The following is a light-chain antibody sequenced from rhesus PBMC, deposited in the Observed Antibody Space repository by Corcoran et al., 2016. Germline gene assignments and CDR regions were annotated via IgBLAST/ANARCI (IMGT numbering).Light chain of an antibody. J-gene: IGKJ1*01. CDR3: LQDYTTPWT. CDR2: AAS. V-gene: IGKV1-94*01. CDR1: QGINKE. Sequence: DIQMTQSPSSLSASVGDRVTVTCRASQGINKELSWYQQKPGKAPTLLIYAASSLPTGVSARCRGNGVWTDYTLTISSLQPGDVATYYCLQDYTTPWTFGQGTKVEIK.